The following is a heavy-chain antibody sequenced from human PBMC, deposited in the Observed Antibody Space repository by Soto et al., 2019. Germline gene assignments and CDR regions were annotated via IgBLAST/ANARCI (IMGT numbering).Heavy chain of an antibody. V-gene: IGHV4-59*01. CDR1: GGSISSYY. CDR3: ARGSRGLFRYYDSSGYTFDY. D-gene: IGHD3-22*01. CDR2: IYYSGST. Sequence: SETLSLTCTVSGGSISSYYWSWIRQPPGKGLEWIGYIYYSGSTNYNPSLKSRVTISVDTSKNQFSLKLSSVTAADTAVYYCARGSRGLFRYYDSSGYTFDYWGQGTRVTVSS. J-gene: IGHJ4*02.